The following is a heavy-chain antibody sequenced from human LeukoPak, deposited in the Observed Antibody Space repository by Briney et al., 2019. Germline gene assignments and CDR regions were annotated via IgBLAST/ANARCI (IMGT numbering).Heavy chain of an antibody. CDR2: IIPIFGTA. Sequence: SVKVSCKASGGTFSSYAISWVRQAPGQGLEWMGGIIPIFGTANYAQKFQGTVTITTDESTSTAYMELSSLRSEDTAVYYCARSHAPSNYYDSSGSHAFDIWGQGTMVTVSS. CDR3: ARSHAPSNYYDSSGSHAFDI. J-gene: IGHJ3*02. V-gene: IGHV1-69*05. CDR1: GGTFSSYA. D-gene: IGHD3-22*01.